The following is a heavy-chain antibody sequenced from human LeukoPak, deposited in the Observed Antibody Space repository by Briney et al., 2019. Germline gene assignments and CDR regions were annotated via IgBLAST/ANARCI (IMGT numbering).Heavy chain of an antibody. V-gene: IGHV3-33*06. Sequence: GGSLRLSCAASGFTFSSYGMHWVRQAPGKGLQWVAVIWYDGSNKYYADSVKGRFTISRDNSKNTLWLQMNSLRAEDTAVYYCANSDTAMVIFRYFDYWGQGTLVTVSS. CDR2: IWYDGSNK. CDR1: GFTFSSYG. J-gene: IGHJ4*02. CDR3: ANSDTAMVIFRYFDY. D-gene: IGHD5-18*01.